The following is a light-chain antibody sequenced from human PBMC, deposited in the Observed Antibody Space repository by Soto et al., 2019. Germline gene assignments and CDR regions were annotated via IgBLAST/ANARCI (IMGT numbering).Light chain of an antibody. CDR2: EVT. Sequence: QSALTQPASVSGSPGQSITISCTGTSSDVGSYNYVSWHQQHPGQAPKLMIYEVTHRASGIPDRFSASKSGTTAYLTISGLQAGDEADYYCSSYRSSSTYVFGTGTKLTVL. J-gene: IGLJ1*01. CDR3: SSYRSSSTYV. CDR1: SSDVGSYNY. V-gene: IGLV2-14*01.